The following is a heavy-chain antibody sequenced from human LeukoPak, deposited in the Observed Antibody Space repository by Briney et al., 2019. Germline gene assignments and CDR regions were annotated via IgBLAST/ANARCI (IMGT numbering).Heavy chain of an antibody. Sequence: GGSLRLSCAASGFTFSSYAMSWVRQAPGKSLEWVSGIGGSGSRTYYADSVKGRFTISRDNSKNTLYLQMNSLRAEDTAIYYCAKEGFDSWGQGTLVTVSS. CDR3: AKEGFDS. V-gene: IGHV3-23*01. CDR2: IGGSGSRT. J-gene: IGHJ4*02. CDR1: GFTFSSYA.